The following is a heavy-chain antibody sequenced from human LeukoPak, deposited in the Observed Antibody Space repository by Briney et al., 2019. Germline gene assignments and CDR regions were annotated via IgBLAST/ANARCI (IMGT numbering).Heavy chain of an antibody. J-gene: IGHJ3*02. V-gene: IGHV1-8*01. CDR1: GYTFTSYD. CDR2: MNPNSGNT. D-gene: IGHD2-21*01. Sequence: ASVKVSCKASGYTFTSYDINWVRQATGQGLEWMGWMNPNSGNTGYAQKFQGRVTMTEDTSTDTAYMELSSLRSEDTAVYYCATNIVVVSGDAFDIWGQGTMVTVSS. CDR3: ATNIVVVSGDAFDI.